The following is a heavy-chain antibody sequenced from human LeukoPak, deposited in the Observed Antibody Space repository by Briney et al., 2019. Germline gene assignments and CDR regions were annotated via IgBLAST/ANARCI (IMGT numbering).Heavy chain of an antibody. CDR3: ARDTAAADPYYFDY. V-gene: IGHV1-2*02. CDR1: GYTFTGYY. CDR2: INPNSGGT. D-gene: IGHD6-13*01. J-gene: IGHJ4*02. Sequence: ASVKVSCKASGYTFTGYYMHWVRQAPGQGLEWMGWINPNSGGTSYAQKFQGRVTMTRDTSISTAYMELSRLRSDDTAVYYCARDTAAADPYYFDYWGQGTLVTVSS.